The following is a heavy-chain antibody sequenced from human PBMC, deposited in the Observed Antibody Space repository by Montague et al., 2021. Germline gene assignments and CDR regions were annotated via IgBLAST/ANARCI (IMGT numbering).Heavy chain of an antibody. CDR3: ARNPAYGALDY. CDR1: GLIFSHSW. D-gene: IGHD4/OR15-4a*01. CDR2: VNPDGSQV. V-gene: IGHV3-7*03. Sequence: SLRLSCAASGLIFSHSWMAWVRLPPGKGLEWVAGVNPDGSQVGYVESVKGRLTVSKDNAKNSLFLQMNSLRGDDTALYYCARNPAYGALDYWGQGTRVTVSS. J-gene: IGHJ4*02.